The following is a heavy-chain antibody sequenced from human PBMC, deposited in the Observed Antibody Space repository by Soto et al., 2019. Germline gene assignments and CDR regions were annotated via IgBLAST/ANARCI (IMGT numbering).Heavy chain of an antibody. Sequence: GGSLRLSCAASGFTFSSYGMHWFRQAPGKGLEWVAFMSYDGSNKYYADSVKGRFTISRDNSKNTLYLQMNSLRAEDTAVYYCAKGGYYYGSGSDYFDYWGQGTLVTVSS. J-gene: IGHJ4*02. V-gene: IGHV3-30*18. D-gene: IGHD3-10*01. CDR3: AKGGYYYGSGSDYFDY. CDR2: MSYDGSNK. CDR1: GFTFSSYG.